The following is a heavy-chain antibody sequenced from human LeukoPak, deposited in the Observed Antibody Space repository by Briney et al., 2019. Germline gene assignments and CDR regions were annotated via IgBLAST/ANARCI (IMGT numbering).Heavy chain of an antibody. CDR3: AKGYSGYDWSLVDY. CDR2: ISYDGSNK. CDR1: GFTFSSYG. J-gene: IGHJ4*02. V-gene: IGHV3-30*18. Sequence: GGSLRLSCAATGFTFSSYGMHWVRQAPGKGLEWVAVISYDGSNKYYADSVKGRFTISRDNSKNTLYLQMNSLRAEDTAVYYCAKGYSGYDWSLVDYWGQGTLVTVSS. D-gene: IGHD5-12*01.